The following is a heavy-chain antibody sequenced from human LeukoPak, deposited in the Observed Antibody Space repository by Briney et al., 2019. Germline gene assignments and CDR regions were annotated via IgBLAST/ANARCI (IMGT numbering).Heavy chain of an antibody. D-gene: IGHD2-2*01. CDR3: ARVSAQLLSTYYYYYMDV. V-gene: IGHV1-69*13. J-gene: IGHJ6*03. CDR2: IIPIFGTA. Sequence: GASVKVSCKASGYTFTSYYMHWVRQAPGQGLEWVGGIIPIFGTANYAQKFQGRVTITADESTSTAYMELSSLRSDDTAVYYCARVSAQLLSTYYYYYMDVWGKGTTVTVSS. CDR1: GYTFTSYY.